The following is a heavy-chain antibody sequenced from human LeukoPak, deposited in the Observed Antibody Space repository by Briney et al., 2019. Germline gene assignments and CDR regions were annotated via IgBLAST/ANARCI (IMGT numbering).Heavy chain of an antibody. J-gene: IGHJ4*02. Sequence: ASVKVSCKASGYTFTGYYMHWVRQAPGQGLEWMGWINPNSGGTNYAQKFQGRVTMTRDTSISTAYMELSRLRSDDTAVYYCARDGYSGSYGLGYWGQGTLVTVSS. D-gene: IGHD1-26*01. CDR1: GYTFTGYY. CDR2: INPNSGGT. V-gene: IGHV1-2*02. CDR3: ARDGYSGSYGLGY.